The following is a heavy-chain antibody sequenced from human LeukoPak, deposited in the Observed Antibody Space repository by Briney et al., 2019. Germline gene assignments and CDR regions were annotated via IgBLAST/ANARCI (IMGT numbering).Heavy chain of an antibody. CDR3: ARTRGDYGDYNWFDP. CDR1: GFTFSDYY. CDR2: ISSSSSYT. D-gene: IGHD4-17*01. Sequence: GGSLRLSCAASGFTFSDYYMSWIRQAPGKGLEWVSYISSSSSYTNYADSVKGRFTISRDNAKKSLYLQMNSLRAEDTAEYYCARTRGDYGDYNWFDPWGQGTLVTVSS. V-gene: IGHV3-11*06. J-gene: IGHJ5*02.